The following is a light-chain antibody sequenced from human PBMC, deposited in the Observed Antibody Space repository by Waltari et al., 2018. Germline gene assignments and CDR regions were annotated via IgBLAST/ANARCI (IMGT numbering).Light chain of an antibody. CDR3: GTWDSSLSAWV. CDR1: SPHIWNFY. J-gene: IGLJ3*02. V-gene: IGLV1-51*02. Sequence: QSVLTQPPSVSAAPGQQVTISCPGSSPHIWNFYLAWYQHPPVTAPKLFIYENNKRPSGIPDRFSGSKSGTSATLGITGLQTGDEADYYCGTWDSSLSAWVFGGGTKLTVL. CDR2: ENN.